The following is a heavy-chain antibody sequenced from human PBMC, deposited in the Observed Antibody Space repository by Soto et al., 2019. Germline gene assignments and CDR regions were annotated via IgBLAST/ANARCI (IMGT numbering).Heavy chain of an antibody. V-gene: IGHV3-23*01. CDR3: AKDLFWSGYDNYFDY. D-gene: IGHD3-3*01. Sequence: PGGSLRLSCAASGFTFSSYAMSWVRQTPGKGLEWVSAISGSGGSTYYADSVKGRFTISRDNSKNTLYLQMNSLRAEDTAVYYCAKDLFWSGYDNYFDYWGQGTLVTVSS. CDR1: GFTFSSYA. CDR2: ISGSGGST. J-gene: IGHJ4*02.